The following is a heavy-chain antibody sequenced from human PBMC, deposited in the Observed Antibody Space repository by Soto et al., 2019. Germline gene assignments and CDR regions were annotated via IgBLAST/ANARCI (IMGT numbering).Heavy chain of an antibody. D-gene: IGHD4-4*01. V-gene: IGHV1-3*01. CDR1: GYTFTSYA. CDR3: ASSYSNYALIDYYYYGMDV. CDR2: INAGNGDT. Sequence: ASVKVSCKASGYTFTSYAMHWVRQAPGQRLEWMGWINAGNGDTKYSQKFQGRVTITRDTSASTAYMELSSLRSEDTAVYYCASSYSNYALIDYYYYGMDVWGQGTTVTVSS. J-gene: IGHJ6*02.